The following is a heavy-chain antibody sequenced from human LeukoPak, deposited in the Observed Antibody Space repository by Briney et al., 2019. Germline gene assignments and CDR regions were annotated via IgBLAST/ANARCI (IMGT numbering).Heavy chain of an antibody. J-gene: IGHJ4*02. Sequence: GGSLRLSCAASGFTFSSYNMNWVRQAPGKGLEWVSYISRSSSTTYYADSVKGRFTISRDNAKNSLYLQMNSLRDEDTAVYYCAKDLRLLGFCRTTSCPYYFDYWGQGTLATVSS. D-gene: IGHD2-2*01. CDR1: GFTFSSYN. V-gene: IGHV3-48*02. CDR3: AKDLRLLGFCRTTSCPYYFDY. CDR2: ISRSSSTT.